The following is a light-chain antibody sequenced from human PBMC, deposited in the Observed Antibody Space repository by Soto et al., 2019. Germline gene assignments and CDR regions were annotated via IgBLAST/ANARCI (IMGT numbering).Light chain of an antibody. CDR1: QDISSY. J-gene: IGKJ1*01. CDR3: QQLNRFPRT. V-gene: IGKV1-9*01. Sequence: DIPLTQSPSFLSASVGDRVTITCRASQDISSYLAWYQQRPGKVPRFLTHSASTLQSGVPSRFSATGSGTTFTLTISSLQPEDIATYYYQQLNRFPRTFGQGTKVEV. CDR2: SAS.